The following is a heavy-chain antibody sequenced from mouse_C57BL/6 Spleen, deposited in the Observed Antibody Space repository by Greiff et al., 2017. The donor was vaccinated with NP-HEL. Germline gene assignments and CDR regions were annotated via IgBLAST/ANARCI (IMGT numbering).Heavy chain of an antibody. CDR1: GFTFSSYA. V-gene: IGHV5-4*01. J-gene: IGHJ2*01. CDR3: AREGSSGYYFDY. D-gene: IGHD3-2*02. CDR2: ISDGGSYT. Sequence: EVKLVESGGGLVKPGGSLKLSCAASGFTFSSYAMSWVRQTPEKRLEWVATISDGGSYTYYPDNVKGRFTISRDNAKNNLYLQMSHLKSEDTAMYYCAREGSSGYYFDYWGQGTTLTVSS.